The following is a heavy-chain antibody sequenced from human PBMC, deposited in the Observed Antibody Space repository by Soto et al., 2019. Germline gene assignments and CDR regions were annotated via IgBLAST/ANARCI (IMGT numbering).Heavy chain of an antibody. CDR1: GGSISSYY. V-gene: IGHV4-59*01. Sequence: QVQLQESGPGLVKPSETLSLTCTVSGGSISSYYWGWIRQPPGKGLEWIGYIYYSGSTNYNPSLTSRVTISVATSKNPFSLKLSSVTAADTAVYYCARVLFGRGNWFDPWGQGTLVTVSS. J-gene: IGHJ5*02. CDR2: IYYSGST. D-gene: IGHD3-3*01. CDR3: ARVLFGRGNWFDP.